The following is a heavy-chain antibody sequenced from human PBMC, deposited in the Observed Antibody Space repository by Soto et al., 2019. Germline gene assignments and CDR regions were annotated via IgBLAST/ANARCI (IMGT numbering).Heavy chain of an antibody. CDR3: ARTYDYGDYFFDY. CDR1: GFSLSNARMG. J-gene: IGHJ4*02. Sequence: QVTLKESGPVLVKPTETLTLTCTVSGFSLSNARMGVSWIRQPPGKALEWLAHIFSNDEKSYSTSLKSRLTISKDTSKSQVVLTMTNMDPVDTATYYCARTYDYGDYFFDYWGQGTLVTVSS. CDR2: IFSNDEK. D-gene: IGHD4-17*01. V-gene: IGHV2-26*01.